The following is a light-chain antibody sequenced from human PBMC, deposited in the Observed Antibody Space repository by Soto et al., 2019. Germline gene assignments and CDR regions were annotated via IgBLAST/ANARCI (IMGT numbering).Light chain of an antibody. CDR3: ASYTRMNTLV. Sequence: QSVLTQPASVSGSPGQSITISCTGTSSDVGYDYVSWYQHHPGKAPKLVIYNVSDRPSGVSSRFSGSKSDNTASLTISGLQAEDEADYYCASYTRMNTLVFGGGTQLTVL. CDR2: NVS. J-gene: IGLJ2*01. CDR1: SSDVGYDY. V-gene: IGLV2-14*03.